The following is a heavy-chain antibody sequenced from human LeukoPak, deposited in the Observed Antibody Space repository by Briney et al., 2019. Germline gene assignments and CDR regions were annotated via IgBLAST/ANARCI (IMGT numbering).Heavy chain of an antibody. CDR3: ARFGYSGWNLEY. Sequence: SETLSLTCAVYGGSFSGYYWSWIRQPPGKGLEWIGEINHSGSTNYNPSLKSPVTISVDTSKNQFSLKLSSVTAADTAVYYCARFGYSGWNLEYWGQGTWSPSPQ. V-gene: IGHV4-34*01. D-gene: IGHD5-12*01. CDR2: INHSGST. CDR1: GGSFSGYY. J-gene: IGHJ4*02.